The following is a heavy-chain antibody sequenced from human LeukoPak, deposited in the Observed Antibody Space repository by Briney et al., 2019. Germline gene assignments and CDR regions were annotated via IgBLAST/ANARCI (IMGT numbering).Heavy chain of an antibody. CDR2: IYWDDDR. CDR1: GFSLNTRGVG. D-gene: IGHD3-22*01. V-gene: IGHV2-5*02. J-gene: IGHJ4*02. Sequence: SGPTLVNPTQTLTLTCTFSGFSLNTRGVGVGWIRQPPGRALEWLALIYWDDDRRYSPSLKSRLTITKDTSKNQVVLTMTNMDPVDTATYLCAHRKNYYDSSVSDNWGQGTLVTVSS. CDR3: AHRKNYYDSSVSDN.